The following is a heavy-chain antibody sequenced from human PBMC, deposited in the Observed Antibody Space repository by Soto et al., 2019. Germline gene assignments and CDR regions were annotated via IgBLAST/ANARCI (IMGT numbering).Heavy chain of an antibody. CDR1: GFTFSSYA. CDR3: AKEGGSYVNWFDP. J-gene: IGHJ5*02. CDR2: ISGSGDSI. V-gene: IGHV3-23*01. Sequence: GGSLRLSCAASGFTFSSYAMIWVRQAPGKGLEWVSAISGSGDSIYYADSVKGRFTISRDNSKNTLYMQMNSLRAEDTAVYYCAKEGGSYVNWFDPWGQGTLVTVSS. D-gene: IGHD1-26*01.